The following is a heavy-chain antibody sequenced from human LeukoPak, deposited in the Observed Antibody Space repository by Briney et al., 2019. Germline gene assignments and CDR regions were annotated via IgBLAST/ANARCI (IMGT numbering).Heavy chain of an antibody. V-gene: IGHV3-7*05. CDR2: IRQDGNEK. Sequence: GGSLRLSCVASGFTFSTYCMSWVRQAPGKGLEWVANIRQDGNEKYYVDSVKGRLTVSRDNAKNSLYLQMNSLRAEDTAVYYCARFRYDSSGYYLSRFDPWGPGTLITVSS. CDR3: ARFRYDSSGYYLSRFDP. D-gene: IGHD3-22*01. J-gene: IGHJ5*02. CDR1: GFTFSTYC.